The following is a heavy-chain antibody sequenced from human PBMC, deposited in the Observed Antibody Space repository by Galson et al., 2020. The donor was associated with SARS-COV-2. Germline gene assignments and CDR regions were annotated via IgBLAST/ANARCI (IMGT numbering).Heavy chain of an antibody. CDR3: ARVNYDSSGYYYVSSEDWYFDL. CDR2: IYSGGST. J-gene: IGHJ2*01. D-gene: IGHD3-22*01. Sequence: EGSLRPSCAASGFTVSSYYMSWVRQAPGTGMERVSVIYSGGSTYYADSVKGRFTISRDNSKNTLYLQMNSLRAEDTAVYYCARVNYDSSGYYYVSSEDWYFDLWGRGTLVTVSS. V-gene: IGHV3-53*01. CDR1: GFTVSSYY.